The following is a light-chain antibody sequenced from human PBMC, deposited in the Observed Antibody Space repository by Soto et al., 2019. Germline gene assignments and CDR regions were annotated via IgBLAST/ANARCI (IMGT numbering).Light chain of an antibody. CDR2: AAS. CDR3: QKSYSTPSIT. J-gene: IGKJ5*01. Sequence: DIQMTQSPSSLSASVGDRVTITCRASQSISSYLNWYQQKPGKAPKLLIYAASSLQSGVPSRFSGSRSGTDFSLTISSLQPEDFATYYCQKSYSTPSITFGQGTRLEIK. CDR1: QSISSY. V-gene: IGKV1-39*01.